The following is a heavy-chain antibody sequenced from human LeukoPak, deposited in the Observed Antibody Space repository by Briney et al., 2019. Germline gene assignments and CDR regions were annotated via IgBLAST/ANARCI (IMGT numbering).Heavy chain of an antibody. Sequence: GGSLRLSCVASGFSFDDYAMHWVRQAPGKGLEWVSFIYSDNTHYSDSVKGQFTISRDNSKNTLYLQMNSLRAEDTAVYYCARRAGAYSHPYDYWGQGTLVTVSS. CDR2: IYSDNT. CDR1: GFSFDDYA. J-gene: IGHJ4*02. D-gene: IGHD4/OR15-4a*01. V-gene: IGHV3-53*01. CDR3: ARRAGAYSHPYDY.